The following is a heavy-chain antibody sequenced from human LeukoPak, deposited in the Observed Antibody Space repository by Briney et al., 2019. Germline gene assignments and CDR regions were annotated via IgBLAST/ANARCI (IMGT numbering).Heavy chain of an antibody. V-gene: IGHV1-8*03. J-gene: IGHJ3*02. CDR2: MNPNSGNT. D-gene: IGHD4-17*01. CDR3: AREKTVTEDAFDI. CDR1: GYTFTSYD. Sequence: ASVTVSCKASGYTFTSYDINWVRQATGKGLEWMGWMNPNSGNTGYAQKFQGRVTITRNTSISTAYMELSSLRSEDTAVYYCAREKTVTEDAFDIWGQGTMVTVSS.